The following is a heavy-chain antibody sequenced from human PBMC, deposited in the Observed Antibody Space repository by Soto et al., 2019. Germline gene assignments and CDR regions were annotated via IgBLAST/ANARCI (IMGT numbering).Heavy chain of an antibody. D-gene: IGHD2-2*01. V-gene: IGHV1-69*10. CDR2: IIPILGIA. Sequence: GASVKVSCKASGGTFSSYAISWVRQAPGQGLEWMGGIIPILGIANYAQKFQGRVTITADKSTSTAYMELSSLRSEDTAVYYCARSMDLFSYCSSTSCPEDAFDIWGQGTMVTVSS. CDR1: GGTFSSYA. J-gene: IGHJ3*02. CDR3: ARSMDLFSYCSSTSCPEDAFDI.